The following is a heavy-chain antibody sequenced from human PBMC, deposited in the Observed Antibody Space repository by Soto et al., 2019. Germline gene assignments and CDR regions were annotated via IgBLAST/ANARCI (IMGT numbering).Heavy chain of an antibody. Sequence: GGSLRLSCAASGFTFDDYAMHWVRQAPGKGLEWVAAISGSGTSTYYADSVKGRFTISKDNSKNALYLQMNSLRAEDTAVYYCAKDRYSSSRIFDYWGQGTLVTVSS. V-gene: IGHV3-23*01. CDR2: ISGSGTST. CDR1: GFTFDDYA. D-gene: IGHD6-19*01. CDR3: AKDRYSSSRIFDY. J-gene: IGHJ4*02.